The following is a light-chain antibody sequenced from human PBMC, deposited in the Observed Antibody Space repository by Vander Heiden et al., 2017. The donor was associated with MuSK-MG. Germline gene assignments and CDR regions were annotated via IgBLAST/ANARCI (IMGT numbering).Light chain of an antibody. CDR1: SSDVGGSNY. J-gene: IGLJ3*02. CDR3: CSNGGSDNLV. V-gene: IGLV2-8*01. Sequence: QSALTQPPSASASPGQSVTISCTGASSDVGGSNYVSWYQQHPGKAPKVMIYEVTKRPSGVPDRFSGSKSGNTASLTVSGLQAEEEADYYCCSNGGSDNLVFGGGTTLTVL. CDR2: EVT.